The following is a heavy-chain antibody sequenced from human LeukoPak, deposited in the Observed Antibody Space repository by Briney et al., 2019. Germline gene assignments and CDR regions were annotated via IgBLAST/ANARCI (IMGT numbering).Heavy chain of an antibody. D-gene: IGHD5-18*01. CDR3: ARDPLQLWSFDY. J-gene: IGHJ4*02. CDR1: GFTVSSNY. CDR2: ISSSGRTI. V-gene: IGHV3-11*01. Sequence: GGSLRLSCAASGFTVSSNYMSWIRQAPGKGLEWVSYISSSGRTIHYADSVKGRFTISRDNAKNSLYLQMNSLRAEDTAVYYCARDPLQLWSFDYWGQGTLVTVSS.